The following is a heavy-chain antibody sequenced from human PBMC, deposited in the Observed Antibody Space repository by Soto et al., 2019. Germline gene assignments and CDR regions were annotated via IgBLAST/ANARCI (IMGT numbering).Heavy chain of an antibody. CDR3: ARELGSGSYDPYSGMDV. D-gene: IGHD3-10*01. Sequence: PSETLSLTCAISGDSVSSNSAAWNWIRQSPSRGLEWLGRTYYRSKWYNDYAVSVKSRITINPDTSKNQFSLQLNSVTPEDTAVYYCARELGSGSYDPYSGMDVWGQGTTVTVSS. CDR2: TYYRSKWYN. J-gene: IGHJ6*02. CDR1: GDSVSSNSAA. V-gene: IGHV6-1*01.